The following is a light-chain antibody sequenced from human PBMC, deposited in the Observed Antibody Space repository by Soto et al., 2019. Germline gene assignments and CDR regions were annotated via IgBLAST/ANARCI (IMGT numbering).Light chain of an antibody. CDR3: ATWDGSLNNYV. V-gene: IGLV1-47*01. Sequence: QAVVTQPPSASETPGQRVTISCSGSRSNIGSNYVFWYQQLPGTAPKLLIYRDDQRPSGVPDRFSGSKSGTSASLAISGLRSEDEACYYCATWDGSLNNYVFGTGTKLTVL. CDR1: RSNIGSNY. J-gene: IGLJ1*01. CDR2: RDD.